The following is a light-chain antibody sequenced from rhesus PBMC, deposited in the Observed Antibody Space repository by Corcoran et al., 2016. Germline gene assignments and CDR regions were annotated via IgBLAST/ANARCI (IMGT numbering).Light chain of an antibody. Sequence: DIQMAQSPSSLSASVGDTVTITCRASQGISSYLNWFQQKPGKAPKLLIYGASSLQSGVPSRFSGSGSGTDVTLTISSLQPEDFGTYYCQQYSTWPRTFGQGTKVEVK. J-gene: IGKJ1*01. CDR2: GAS. V-gene: IGKV1-28*02. CDR3: QQYSTWPRT. CDR1: QGISSY.